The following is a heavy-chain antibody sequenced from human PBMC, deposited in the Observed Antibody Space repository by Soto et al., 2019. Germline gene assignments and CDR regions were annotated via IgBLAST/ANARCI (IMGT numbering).Heavy chain of an antibody. CDR1: GGSISSGGYS. CDR3: ARGRTDYSINPLSWFGP. CDR2: IYHSGST. Sequence: SETLSLTCAVSGGSISSGGYSWSWIRQPPGKGLEWIGYIYHSGSTYYNPSLKSRVTISVDRSKNQFSLKLSSVTAADTAVYYCARGRTDYSINPLSWFGPWGQGTLVTVS. V-gene: IGHV4-30-2*01. J-gene: IGHJ5*02. D-gene: IGHD4-4*01.